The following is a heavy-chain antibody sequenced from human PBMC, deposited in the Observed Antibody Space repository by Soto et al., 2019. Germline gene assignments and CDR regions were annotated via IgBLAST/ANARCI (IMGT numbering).Heavy chain of an antibody. D-gene: IGHD5-12*01. CDR1: GFTFSSYA. CDR3: AKPGEWLRSPRQYYFDY. J-gene: IGHJ4*02. CDR2: ISGSGGST. V-gene: IGHV3-23*01. Sequence: GGSLRLSCAASGFTFSSYAMSWVRQAPGKGLEWVSAISGSGGSTYYADSVKGRFTISRDNSKNTLYLQMNSLRAEDTAVYYCAKPGEWLRSPRQYYFDYWGQGTLVTVSS.